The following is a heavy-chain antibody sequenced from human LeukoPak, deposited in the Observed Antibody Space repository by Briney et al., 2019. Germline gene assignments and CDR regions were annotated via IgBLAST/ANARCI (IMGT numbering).Heavy chain of an antibody. J-gene: IGHJ4*02. CDR1: GGSISSNNYN. CDR2: IYYSGST. V-gene: IGHV4-39*01. D-gene: IGHD5-18*01. Sequence: SETLSLTCTVSGGSISSNNYNWGWIRQPPGKGLEWIGSIYYSGSTYYNPSLKSRVNISVDTSKNQFALKLSSVTAADTAVYYCARVGYSFGNDYWGQGTLVTVSS. CDR3: ARVGYSFGNDY.